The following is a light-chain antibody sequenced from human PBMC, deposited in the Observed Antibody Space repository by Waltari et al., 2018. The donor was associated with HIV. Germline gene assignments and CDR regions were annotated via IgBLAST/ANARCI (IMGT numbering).Light chain of an antibody. CDR3: ASWDDKLSHWV. V-gene: IGLV1-47*01. Sequence: QSVLTQPPSASRSPGQRVLMSCPGTNPNIGNNFVSWFHLVPGGAPKHGIYRNDQRPSGVPDRFSAAKSGSSASLAITGLQSDDEAAYYCASWDDKLSHWVFGGGTKLTV. J-gene: IGLJ3*02. CDR2: RND. CDR1: NPNIGNNF.